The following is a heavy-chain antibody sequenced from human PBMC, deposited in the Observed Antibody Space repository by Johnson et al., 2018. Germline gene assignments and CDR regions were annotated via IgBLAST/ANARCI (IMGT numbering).Heavy chain of an antibody. D-gene: IGHD6-6*01. CDR2: ISHDGNND. CDR1: GFTFSGFG. Sequence: QVQLVQSGGGVVQPGRSLRLSCATSGFTFSGFGLHWVRQPPGKGLEWVATISHDGNNDYYAESVKGRFTISRDNSRNTLYLQMNSLRVEVTAVFYCVKDIGILTVKQVVDVDYGMDVWGQGTTVTVSS. V-gene: IGHV3-30*18. CDR3: VKDIGILTVKQVVDVDYGMDV. J-gene: IGHJ6*02.